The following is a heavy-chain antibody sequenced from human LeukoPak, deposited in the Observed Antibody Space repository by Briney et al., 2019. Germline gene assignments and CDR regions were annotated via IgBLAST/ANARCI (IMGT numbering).Heavy chain of an antibody. V-gene: IGHV1-46*01. D-gene: IGHD5-18*01. CDR2: INPSGGST. Sequence: ASVKVSCKASGYTFTIYYMHWVRQAPRQGLEWMGIINPSGGSTSYSQKFQGRVTMTRDTSTSTVYMELSSLRSEDTAVYYCATLPWGYSYGDAFDIWGQGTMVTVSS. J-gene: IGHJ3*02. CDR1: GYTFTIYY. CDR3: ATLPWGYSYGDAFDI.